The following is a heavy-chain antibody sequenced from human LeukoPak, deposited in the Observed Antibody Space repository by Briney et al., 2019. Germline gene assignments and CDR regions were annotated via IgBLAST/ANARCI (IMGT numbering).Heavy chain of an antibody. V-gene: IGHV3-33*06. J-gene: IGHJ4*02. CDR3: AKGYRSGWYQGFDC. CDR1: GFTFSSYG. D-gene: IGHD6-19*01. Sequence: GGSLRLSCAASGFTFSSYGMHWVRQAPGKGLEWVAVIWYDGSNKYYADSVKGRFTISRDNSKNTLYLQMNSLRAEDTAVYYCAKGYRSGWYQGFDCWGQGTLVTVSS. CDR2: IWYDGSNK.